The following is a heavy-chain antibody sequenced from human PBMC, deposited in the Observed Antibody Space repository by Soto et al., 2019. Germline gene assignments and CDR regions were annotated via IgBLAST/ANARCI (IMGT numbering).Heavy chain of an antibody. J-gene: IGHJ6*02. Sequence: PSETLSLTCTVSGGSISSSSYYWGWIRQPPGKGLEWIGNVYYGGSTYHNPSLKSRVIISVEASKSQFSLKLSSVTAADTAVYYCAGGDYYHSSGYYFYYYTMDVWGQGTTVTVSS. CDR3: AGGDYYHSSGYYFYYYTMDV. D-gene: IGHD3-22*01. CDR1: GGSISSSSYY. V-gene: IGHV4-39*01. CDR2: VYYGGST.